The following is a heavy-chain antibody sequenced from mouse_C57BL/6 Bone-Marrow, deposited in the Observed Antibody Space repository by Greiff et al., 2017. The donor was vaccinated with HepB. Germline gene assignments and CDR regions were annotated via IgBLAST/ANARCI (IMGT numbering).Heavy chain of an antibody. J-gene: IGHJ4*01. D-gene: IGHD1-1*01. CDR3: TRGTVVPDY. V-gene: IGHV1-15*01. CDR2: IDPETGGT. CDR1: GYTFTDYE. Sequence: VKLQESGAELVRPGASVTLSCKASGYTFTDYEMHWVKQTPVHGLEWIGAIDPETGGTAYNQKFKGKAILTADKSSSTAYMELRSLTSEDSAVYYCTRGTVVPDYWGQGTSVTVSS.